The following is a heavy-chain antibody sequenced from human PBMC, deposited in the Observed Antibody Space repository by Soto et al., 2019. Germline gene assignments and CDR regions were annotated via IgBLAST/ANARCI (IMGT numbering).Heavy chain of an antibody. CDR2: IYSGGST. J-gene: IGHJ4*02. CDR1: GVTVSSNY. Sequence: EVQLVESGGGLVQPGGSLRLSCAASGVTVSSNYMSWVRQAPGKGLEWVSVIYSGGSTYYADSVKGRFTISRDNSKNTVSIQINSRRAEDTAVYYWARHGYNYGGGSFDYGGQGPLVTVSS. CDR3: ARHGYNYGGGSFDY. D-gene: IGHD5-18*01. V-gene: IGHV3-66*04.